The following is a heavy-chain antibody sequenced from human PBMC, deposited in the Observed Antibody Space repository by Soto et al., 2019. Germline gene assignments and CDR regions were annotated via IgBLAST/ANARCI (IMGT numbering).Heavy chain of an antibody. V-gene: IGHV4-34*01. Sequence: SETLSLTCAVYGGSFSGYYWSWIRQPPGKGLEWIGEINHSGSTNYNPSLKSRVTISVDTSKNQFSLKLSSVTAADTAVYYCARSTGYGDSFFDYWGQGILVTVSS. CDR1: GGSFSGYY. J-gene: IGHJ4*02. CDR3: ARSTGYGDSFFDY. CDR2: INHSGST. D-gene: IGHD4-17*01.